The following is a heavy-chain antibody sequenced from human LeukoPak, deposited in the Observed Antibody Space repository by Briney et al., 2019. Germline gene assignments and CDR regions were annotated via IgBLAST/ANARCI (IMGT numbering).Heavy chain of an antibody. Sequence: SETLSLTCTVSGGSISSYYWSWIRQPPGKGLEWIGYIYYSGSTNYNPSLKSRVTISVDTSKNQFSLKLSSVTAADTAVYYCARASTRGYYDSSGYYPFDYWGQGTLVTVSS. CDR3: ARASTRGYYDSSGYYPFDY. V-gene: IGHV4-59*08. CDR1: GGSISSYY. CDR2: IYYSGST. J-gene: IGHJ4*02. D-gene: IGHD3-22*01.